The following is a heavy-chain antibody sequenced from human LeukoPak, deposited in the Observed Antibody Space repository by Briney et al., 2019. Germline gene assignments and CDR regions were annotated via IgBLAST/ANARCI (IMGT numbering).Heavy chain of an antibody. V-gene: IGHV3-23*01. D-gene: IGHD6-19*01. CDR2: ISSSGGRT. J-gene: IGHJ4*02. Sequence: SGGSLRLSCAASGFTFSSYAMTWVRQAPGKGLEWVSTISSSGGRTYYADSVKGRFTISRDNSKNTLYLQMNSLRAEDTAVYYCAKTITVAGYYFDYWGQGTLVTVSS. CDR3: AKTITVAGYYFDY. CDR1: GFTFSSYA.